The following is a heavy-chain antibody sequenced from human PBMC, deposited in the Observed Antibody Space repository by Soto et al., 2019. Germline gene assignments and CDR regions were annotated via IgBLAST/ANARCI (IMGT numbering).Heavy chain of an antibody. CDR2: IFHTGAT. CDR1: GGSISSSSFY. Sequence: SETLSLTCTVSGGSISSSSFYWGWIRQPPGKGLEWIGHIFHTGATYYNPTLKSRLRMSVDTSKNQFSLNLSSVTATDTAVYYCARRRIVPTTNFDYWDQGTLVTVSS. V-gene: IGHV4-39*01. D-gene: IGHD1-26*01. CDR3: ARRRIVPTTNFDY. J-gene: IGHJ4*02.